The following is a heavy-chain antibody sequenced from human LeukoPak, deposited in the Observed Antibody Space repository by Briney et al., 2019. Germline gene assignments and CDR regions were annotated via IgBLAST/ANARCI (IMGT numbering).Heavy chain of an antibody. Sequence: GGSLRLSRAASGFTFSSYAMSWVRQAPGKGLEWVSGISGSGNTYYADSVKGRYTISRDNSKNTLYLQMNSLRAEDTALHYCAKGLGDYYSRLDCWGQGTLVTVSS. D-gene: IGHD3-22*01. CDR3: AKGLGDYYSRLDC. CDR2: ISGSGNT. J-gene: IGHJ4*02. CDR1: GFTFSSYA. V-gene: IGHV3-23*01.